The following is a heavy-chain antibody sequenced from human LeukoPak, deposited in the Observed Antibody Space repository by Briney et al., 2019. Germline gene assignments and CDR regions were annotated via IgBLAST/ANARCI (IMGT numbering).Heavy chain of an antibody. CDR2: IRWNSGSI. D-gene: IGHD6-19*01. V-gene: IGHV3-9*01. CDR1: GFTFDDYA. Sequence: GRSLRLSCAASGFTFDDYAMHWVRQAPGKGLDWVSGIRWNSGSIGYADSVKGRFTISRDNAKNSLYLQMNSLRAEDTALYYCAKELTPTSIAVAGTGFDYWGQGTLVTVSS. J-gene: IGHJ4*02. CDR3: AKELTPTSIAVAGTGFDY.